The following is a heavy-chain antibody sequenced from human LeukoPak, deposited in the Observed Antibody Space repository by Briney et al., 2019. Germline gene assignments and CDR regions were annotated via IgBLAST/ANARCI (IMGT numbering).Heavy chain of an antibody. CDR1: GYSISSGYY. J-gene: IGHJ2*01. CDR2: IYDSGST. Sequence: PSETLSLTCSVSGYSISSGYYWGWIRQPPGKGLEWIGYIYDSGSTNYNPSLKSRVTISVDTSKNQFSLKLSSVTAADTAVYFCARQAGGAGYLFGWFFDIWGRGTLVTVSS. D-gene: IGHD5-18*01. CDR3: ARQAGGAGYLFGWFFDI. V-gene: IGHV4-61*01.